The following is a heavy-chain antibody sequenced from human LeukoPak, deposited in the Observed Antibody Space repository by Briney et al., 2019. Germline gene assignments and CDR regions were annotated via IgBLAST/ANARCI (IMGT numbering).Heavy chain of an antibody. V-gene: IGHV4-61*01. CDR3: ARRFGRQSGFDY. D-gene: IGHD3-16*01. CDR2: IYYSGST. J-gene: IGHJ4*02. CDR1: GGSISSGSYY. Sequence: PSETLSLTCTVSGGSISSGSYYWSWIRQPPGKGLEWIGYIYYSGSTNYNPSLKSRVTISVDTSKNQFSLKLSSVTAADTAVYYCARRFGRQSGFDYWGQGTLVTVSS.